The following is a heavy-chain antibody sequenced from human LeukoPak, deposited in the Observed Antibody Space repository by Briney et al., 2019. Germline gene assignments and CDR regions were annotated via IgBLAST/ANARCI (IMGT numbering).Heavy chain of an antibody. CDR3: ARGRNDYGDKYYYMDV. V-gene: IGHV1-8*01. CDR1: GYTFTTYD. Sequence: ASVKVSCKASGYTFTTYDINWVRQATGQGLEWMGWMNPNSGNTGYAQQFQGRVTMTRNTSIITAYMELSSLRSEDTAAYYCARGRNDYGDKYYYMDVWGKGTTVIISS. CDR2: MNPNSGNT. D-gene: IGHD4-17*01. J-gene: IGHJ6*03.